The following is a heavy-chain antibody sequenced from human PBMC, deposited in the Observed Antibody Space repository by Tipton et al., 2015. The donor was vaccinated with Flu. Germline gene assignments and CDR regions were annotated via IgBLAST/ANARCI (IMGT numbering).Heavy chain of an antibody. J-gene: IGHJ4*02. V-gene: IGHV3-21*01. D-gene: IGHD6-19*01. Sequence: GSLRLSCAASGFTFSSYSMNWVRQAPGKGLEWVSSISSSSSYIYYADSVEGRFTISRDNAKNSLYLQMNSLRAEDTAVYYCARASRAYSSGWSDVFDYWGQGTLVTVSS. CDR2: ISSSSSYI. CDR3: ARASRAYSSGWSDVFDY. CDR1: GFTFSSYS.